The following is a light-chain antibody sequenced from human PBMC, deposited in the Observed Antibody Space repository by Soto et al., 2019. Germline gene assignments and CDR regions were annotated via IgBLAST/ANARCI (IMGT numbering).Light chain of an antibody. V-gene: IGKV3-15*01. Sequence: EIVMTQSPATLSVSPGERATLSCRASQRVSSSLAWHQQKPGQAPRLLIYGASTRATGIPARFSGSGSGTEFTLTISSLQSEDFAVYHCQQYDAWPRTFGQGTKVDIK. J-gene: IGKJ1*01. CDR1: QRVSSS. CDR3: QQYDAWPRT. CDR2: GAS.